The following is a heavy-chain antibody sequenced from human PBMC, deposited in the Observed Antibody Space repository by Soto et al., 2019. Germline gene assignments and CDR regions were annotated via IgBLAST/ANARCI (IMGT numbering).Heavy chain of an antibody. CDR2: IYHSGST. CDR1: GYSSNSCDY. J-gene: IGHJ3*02. Sequence: TSAVYGYSSNSCDYWGWVRQPPGKGLEWIGSIYHSGSTYYNPSLKSRVTISVDTSKNQFSLKLSSVTAADTAVYYCATEDIVLVSVAIHTHKSLDIRGQ. D-gene: IGHD2-2*01. CDR3: ATEDIVLVSVAIHTHKSLDI. V-gene: IGHV4-38-2*02.